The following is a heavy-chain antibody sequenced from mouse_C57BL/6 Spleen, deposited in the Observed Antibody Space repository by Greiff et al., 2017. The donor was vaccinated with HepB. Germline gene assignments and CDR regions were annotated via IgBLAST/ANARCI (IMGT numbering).Heavy chain of an antibody. V-gene: IGHV1S81*02. CDR1: GYTFTSYW. J-gene: IGHJ2*01. CDR2: TNPTNGRT. D-gene: IGHD1-1*01. Sequence: VQLQQSGAELVKAGASVKMSCKASGYTFTSYWMHWVKQRLGQGLEWFAETNPTNGRTYYNEKFKSKATLTVDKSSSTAYMLLSGPTFEGSAVYYCARIKKIVATYVDYWGQGTTLTVSS. CDR3: ARIKKIVATYVDY.